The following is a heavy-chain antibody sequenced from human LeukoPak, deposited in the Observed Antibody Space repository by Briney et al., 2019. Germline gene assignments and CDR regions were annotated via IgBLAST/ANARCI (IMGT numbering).Heavy chain of an antibody. Sequence: SETLSLTCAVYGGSLSGYSWSWLRQPPGKGLEWLGEIHHSGSTNYNPSLKSRVTISADTSKNQFSLKLSAVTAADTAFYYCARVPGRPADVFDHWGQGTLVTVSS. J-gene: IGHJ4*02. CDR1: GGSLSGYS. V-gene: IGHV4-34*01. CDR3: ARVPGRPADVFDH. CDR2: IHHSGST. D-gene: IGHD2-2*01.